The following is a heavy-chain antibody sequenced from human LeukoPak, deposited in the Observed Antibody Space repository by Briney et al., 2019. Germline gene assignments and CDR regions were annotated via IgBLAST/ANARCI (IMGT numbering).Heavy chain of an antibody. D-gene: IGHD3-10*01. V-gene: IGHV1-69*13. CDR3: ARVRGVNYYMDV. J-gene: IGHJ6*03. CDR1: GGTFSSYA. CDR2: IIPIFGTA. Sequence: ASVKVSCRASGGTFSSYAISWVRQAPGQGLEWMGGIIPIFGTANYAQKFQGRVTITADESMSTAYMELSSLRSEDTAVYYCARVRGVNYYMDVWGKGTTVTISS.